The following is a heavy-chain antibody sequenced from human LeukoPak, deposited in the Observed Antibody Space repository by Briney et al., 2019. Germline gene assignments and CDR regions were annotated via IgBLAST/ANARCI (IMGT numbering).Heavy chain of an antibody. D-gene: IGHD4-17*01. CDR1: GFTVSSNY. CDR2: IYSGGST. Sequence: GGSLGLSCAASGFTVSSNYMSWVRQAPGKGLEWVSVIYSGGSTYYADSVKGRFTISRDNSKNTLYLQMNSLRAEDTAAYYCARDGDFGDYYYYYGMDVWGQGTTVTVSS. V-gene: IGHV3-66*02. J-gene: IGHJ6*02. CDR3: ARDGDFGDYYYYYGMDV.